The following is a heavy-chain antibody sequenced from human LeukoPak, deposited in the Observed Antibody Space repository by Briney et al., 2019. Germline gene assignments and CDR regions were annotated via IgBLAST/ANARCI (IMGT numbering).Heavy chain of an antibody. J-gene: IGHJ4*02. CDR2: ISYAGSNK. CDR3: AKWDFDY. CDR1: GFTFSSYG. V-gene: IGHV3-30*18. Sequence: GGSLRLSCVASGFTFSSYGMHWVRQAPGKGLEWVALISYAGSNKYYADSVKGRFTISRDNSKNTLYLQMNSLRPDDTAVYYCAKWDFDYWGQGTLVTVSS.